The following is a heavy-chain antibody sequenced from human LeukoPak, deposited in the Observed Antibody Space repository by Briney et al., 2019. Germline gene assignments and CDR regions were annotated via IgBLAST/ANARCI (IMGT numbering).Heavy chain of an antibody. Sequence: GGSLRLSCAASGFTFSSYEMNWVRQAPGKGLEWVSYISSSGSTIYYAGSVKGRFTISRDNAKNSLYLQMNSLRAEDTAVYYCARRTNFDWLLQGLYYFDYWGQGTLVTVSS. D-gene: IGHD3-9*01. V-gene: IGHV3-48*03. CDR2: ISSSGSTI. J-gene: IGHJ4*02. CDR3: ARRTNFDWLLQGLYYFDY. CDR1: GFTFSSYE.